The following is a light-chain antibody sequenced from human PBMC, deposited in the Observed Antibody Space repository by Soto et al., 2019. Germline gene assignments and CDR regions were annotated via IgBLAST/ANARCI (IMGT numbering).Light chain of an antibody. Sequence: EIVLTQSPATLSLSPGERPTLSCRASQSVSSYLAWYQQKPGQAPRLLIYDAYNRATGIPARFSGSGSGTDFTLTISSLEPEDFAVYYCQQRSNWPITFGQGTQVEIK. CDR3: QQRSNWPIT. V-gene: IGKV3-11*01. CDR2: DAY. CDR1: QSVSSY. J-gene: IGKJ5*01.